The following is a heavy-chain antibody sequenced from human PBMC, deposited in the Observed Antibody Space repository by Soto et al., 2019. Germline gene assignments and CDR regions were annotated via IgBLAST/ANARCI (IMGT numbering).Heavy chain of an antibody. J-gene: IGHJ1*01. CDR1: GFTFSSYE. Sequence: EVQLVESGGGLVQPGGSLRLSCAASGFTFSSYEMIWVRQAPGKGLEWVSYISGSGYTIHYADSVKGRFTISRDNAKNSLNLQMNSLRDEDTAVYYCARVSQSFIEYFQHWGQGTLVTISS. CDR2: ISGSGYTI. CDR3: ARVSQSFIEYFQH. V-gene: IGHV3-48*03.